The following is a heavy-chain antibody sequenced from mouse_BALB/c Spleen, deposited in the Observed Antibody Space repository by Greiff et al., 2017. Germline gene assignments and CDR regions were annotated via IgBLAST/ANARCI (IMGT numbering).Heavy chain of an antibody. Sequence: EVKLMESGPSLVKPSQTLSLTCSVTGDSITSGYWNWIRKFPGNKLEYMGYISYSGSTYYNPSLKSRISITRDTSKNQYYLQLNSVTTEDTATYYCARYYYYGSRNYAMDYWGQGTSVTVSS. J-gene: IGHJ4*01. CDR1: GDSITSGY. CDR2: ISYSGST. D-gene: IGHD1-1*01. CDR3: ARYYYYGSRNYAMDY. V-gene: IGHV3-8*02.